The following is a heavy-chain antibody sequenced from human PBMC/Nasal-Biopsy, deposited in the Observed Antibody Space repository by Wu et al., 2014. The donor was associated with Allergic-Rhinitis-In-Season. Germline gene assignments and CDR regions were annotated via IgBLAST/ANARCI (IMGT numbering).Heavy chain of an antibody. Sequence: LRLSCAASGFTFSSCAMSWVRQAPGKGLEWVSAVSGGGGSTYYADSVKGRFTISRDNSKNTLYLQMNSLRAEDTALYYCAKEQLDYGGNSVGVEYWGQGTLVTVSS. CDR2: VSGGGGST. J-gene: IGHJ4*02. CDR3: AKEQLDYGGNSVGVEY. V-gene: IGHV3-23*01. CDR1: GFTFSSCA. D-gene: IGHD4-23*01.